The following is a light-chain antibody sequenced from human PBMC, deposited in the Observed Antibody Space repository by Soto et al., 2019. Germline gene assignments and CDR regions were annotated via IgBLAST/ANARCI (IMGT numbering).Light chain of an antibody. J-gene: IGLJ1*01. CDR3: TSYAGINNVGV. Sequence: QSALTQPPSASGSPGQSVTISCTGTSSDVGGYKYVSWYQQHPGKAPKLMIFEVNKRPSGVPDRFSGSKSGNTASLTVSGLQAEDEVDYYCTSYAGINNVGVFGTGTKVTVL. V-gene: IGLV2-8*01. CDR1: SSDVGGYKY. CDR2: EVN.